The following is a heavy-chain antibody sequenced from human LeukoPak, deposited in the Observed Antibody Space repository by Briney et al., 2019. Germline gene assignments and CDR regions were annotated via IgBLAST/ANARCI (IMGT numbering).Heavy chain of an antibody. Sequence: SETLSLTCTVSGGSISSGSYYWSWIRQPAGKGLEWIGRIYTSGGTDYNPSLKSRVTISVDTSKNQFSLKLSSVTAADTAVYYCARLGHCGGDCYLDYWGQGTLVTVSS. CDR1: GGSISSGSYY. V-gene: IGHV4-61*02. J-gene: IGHJ4*02. CDR2: IYTSGGT. CDR3: ARLGHCGGDCYLDY. D-gene: IGHD2-21*02.